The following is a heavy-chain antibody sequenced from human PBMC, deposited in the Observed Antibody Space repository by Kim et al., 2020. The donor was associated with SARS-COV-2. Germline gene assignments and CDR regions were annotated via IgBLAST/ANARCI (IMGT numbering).Heavy chain of an antibody. V-gene: IGHV3-64*01. J-gene: IGHJ4*02. D-gene: IGHD6-19*01. CDR2: GST. CDR3: ARAADSSGWLY. Sequence: GSTYYGNSVKGRFPISRDNSKNTLYLQMGSLRAEDMAVYYCARAADSSGWLYWGQGTLVTVSA.